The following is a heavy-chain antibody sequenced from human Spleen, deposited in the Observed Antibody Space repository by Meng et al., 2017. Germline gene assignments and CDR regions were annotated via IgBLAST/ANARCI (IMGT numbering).Heavy chain of an antibody. CDR3: AKYDSSGYYFVGRDAFDI. V-gene: IGHV3-7*03. CDR2: IKQDGSEK. Sequence: GESLKISCAASGFTFSSYWMSWVRQAPGKGLEWVANIKQDGSEKYYVDSVKGRFTISRDNAKNSLYLQMNSLRAEDTAVYYCAKYDSSGYYFVGRDAFDIWGQGTMVTVSS. D-gene: IGHD3-22*01. J-gene: IGHJ3*02. CDR1: GFTFSSYW.